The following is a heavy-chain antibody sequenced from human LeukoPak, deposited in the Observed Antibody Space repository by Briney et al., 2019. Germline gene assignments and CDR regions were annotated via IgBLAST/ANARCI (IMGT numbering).Heavy chain of an antibody. CDR2: ISYNGTA. D-gene: IGHD6-13*01. CDR3: ARDKQPGDY. CDR1: GGSISGYY. V-gene: IGHV4-59*01. J-gene: IGHJ4*02. Sequence: SETLSLTCTVSGGSISGYYWNWIRQPPGKGLEWVGYISYNGTADYNPSLKSRVTISVDTSKNTYSLKLASLTAADTAVYYCARDKQPGDYWGQGTLVTVSS.